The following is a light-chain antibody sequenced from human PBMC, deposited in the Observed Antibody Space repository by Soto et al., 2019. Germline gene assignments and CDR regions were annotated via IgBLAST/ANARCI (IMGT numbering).Light chain of an antibody. V-gene: IGKV3-20*01. Sequence: IVLTQSPGTLSLSPGERATLSCRASQSVSSSCLGWYQQKPGQAPRLLIYDAYSRVTGSPDRFSGSGSGTDFTLTISILEPEDFAVYYCQQYCSSPITFGQGTRLEIK. CDR2: DAY. J-gene: IGKJ5*01. CDR1: QSVSSSC. CDR3: QQYCSSPIT.